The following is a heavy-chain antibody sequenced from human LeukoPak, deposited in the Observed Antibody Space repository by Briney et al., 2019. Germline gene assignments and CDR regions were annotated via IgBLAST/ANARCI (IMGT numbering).Heavy chain of an antibody. Sequence: SETLSLTCTVSGGYIITSGHYWGWIRQPPGKGLEWIGSVYYTGVTSTNPFFRSRISILVDTSKNQFSLNLTSVTAADAAVYYCARERSSSGGHNWFDPWGQGTLVTVSS. D-gene: IGHD4-23*01. CDR2: VYYTGVT. V-gene: IGHV4-39*07. CDR3: ARERSSSGGHNWFDP. CDR1: GGYIITSGHY. J-gene: IGHJ5*02.